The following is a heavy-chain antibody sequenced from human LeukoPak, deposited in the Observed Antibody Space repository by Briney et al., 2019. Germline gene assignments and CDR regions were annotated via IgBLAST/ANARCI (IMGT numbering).Heavy chain of an antibody. CDR3: AKDPWGAQLVLFDY. CDR1: GFTFSSYA. D-gene: IGHD6-13*01. CDR2: IIDSGGNT. Sequence: GGSLRLSCAASGFTFSSYAMSWVRQAPGKGLEWASAIIDSGGNTFYADSVKGRFTISRDNSKNTLFLQMNSLRPEDTAVYYCAKDPWGAQLVLFDYWGQGALVTVSS. V-gene: IGHV3-23*01. J-gene: IGHJ4*02.